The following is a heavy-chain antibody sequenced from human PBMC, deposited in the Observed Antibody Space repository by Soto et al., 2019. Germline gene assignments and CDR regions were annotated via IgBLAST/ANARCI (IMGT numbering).Heavy chain of an antibody. Sequence: SETLSLTCTVSGGSISTYYWSWIRLPLGKGLEWIGYIYYSGSTNYNPSLKSRLTISVDMSKNQFSLKLSSVTAADTAVYYCARHVPFAGVTVYNFDKWGQGMLVTV. J-gene: IGHJ4*02. CDR2: IYYSGST. CDR3: ARHVPFAGVTVYNFDK. V-gene: IGHV4-59*08. D-gene: IGHD3-16*01. CDR1: GGSISTYY.